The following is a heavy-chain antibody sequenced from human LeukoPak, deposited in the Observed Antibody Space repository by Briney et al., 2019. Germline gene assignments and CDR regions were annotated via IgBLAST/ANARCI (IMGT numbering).Heavy chain of an antibody. V-gene: IGHV4-59*08. CDR2: IFYNGST. CDR1: GGSISSYY. Sequence: SETLSLTCTVSGGSISSYYWSWIRQPPGKGLEWIGYIFYNGSTNYNPSLKSRVTISVDMSKNQFSLKLRSVTAADTAVYYCARARWFGELFLDYWGQGHLVTVSS. D-gene: IGHD3-10*01. CDR3: ARARWFGELFLDY. J-gene: IGHJ4*02.